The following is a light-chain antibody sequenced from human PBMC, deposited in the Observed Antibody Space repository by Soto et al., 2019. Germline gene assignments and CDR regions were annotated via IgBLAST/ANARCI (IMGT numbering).Light chain of an antibody. CDR3: HQYNNWPPIT. CDR1: QSVNSD. V-gene: IGKV3-15*01. CDR2: DAS. Sequence: EIVMTQSPATLSVSPGERATLSCRASQSVNSDLAWYQQKPGQAPRLLIYDASTRATGIPARFSGGGSGTEFTLSISSLQSEDFAVYYCHQYNNWPPITFGQGTRLEI. J-gene: IGKJ5*01.